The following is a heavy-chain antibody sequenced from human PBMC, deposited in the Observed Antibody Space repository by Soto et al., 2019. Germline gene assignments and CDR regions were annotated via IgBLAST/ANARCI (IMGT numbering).Heavy chain of an antibody. D-gene: IGHD3-10*01. V-gene: IGHV3-73*02. CDR1: GFTFSGSA. Sequence: EVQLVESGGGLVQPGGSLKLSCAASGFTFSGSAMHWVCQASGKGLEWVGRIRSKANSYATAYAASVKGRFTISRDDSKNTAYLQMNSLKTEDTAVYYCTSRPVITMVRGVIPAFDIWGQGTMVTVSS. J-gene: IGHJ3*02. CDR3: TSRPVITMVRGVIPAFDI. CDR2: IRSKANSYAT.